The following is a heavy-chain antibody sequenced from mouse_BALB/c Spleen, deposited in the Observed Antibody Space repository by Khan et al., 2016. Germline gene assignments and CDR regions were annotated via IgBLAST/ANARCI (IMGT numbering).Heavy chain of an antibody. CDR2: ILPGSGSI. CDR1: GYTFSSYW. Sequence: QVQLQQSGAELMKPGASVKISCKATGYTFSSYWIEWVKQRPGHGLEWIGEILPGSGSIKNNEKVKGKATFSADTSSNTVYMQLSSLTSEDSAVYYCGIRGDGDYRYFDVWGAGTTVTVSP. CDR3: GIRGDGDYRYFDV. V-gene: IGHV1-9*01. D-gene: IGHD2-13*01. J-gene: IGHJ1*01.